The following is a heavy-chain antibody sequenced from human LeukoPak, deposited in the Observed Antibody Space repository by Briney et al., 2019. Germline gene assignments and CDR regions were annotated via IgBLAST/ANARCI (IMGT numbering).Heavy chain of an antibody. D-gene: IGHD3-22*01. CDR3: AGLGASGNGYLSWFDP. CDR1: GGSISSGGYY. CDR2: IYHSGTT. Sequence: SGPTLVNPSQTLPLTCTVSGGSISSGGYYWTWIRQHPRKGLEWIGHIYHSGTTYYNPSLKSRVTISVDTSKNQFSLKLSSVTAADTAVYYCAGLGASGNGYLSWFDPWGQGTLVTVSS. J-gene: IGHJ5*02. V-gene: IGHV4-31*03.